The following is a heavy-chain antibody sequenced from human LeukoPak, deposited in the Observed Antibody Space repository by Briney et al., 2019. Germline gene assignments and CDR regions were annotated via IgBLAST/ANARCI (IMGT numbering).Heavy chain of an antibody. CDR1: GGSFSGYY. CDR3: ARVNWNYFDY. J-gene: IGHJ4*02. V-gene: IGHV4-34*01. D-gene: IGHD1-20*01. Sequence: PSETLSLTCAVYGGSFSGYYWSWIRQPPGKGLEWIGSIYYSGSTYYNPSLKSRVTISVDRSKNQFSLKLSSVTAADTAVYYCARVNWNYFDYWGQGTLVTVSS. CDR2: IYYSGST.